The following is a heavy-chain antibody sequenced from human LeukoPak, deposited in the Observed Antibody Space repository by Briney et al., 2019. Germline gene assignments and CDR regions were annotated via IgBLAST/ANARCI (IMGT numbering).Heavy chain of an antibody. V-gene: IGHV1-2*02. CDR2: INPNSGGT. CDR1: GYTFAGYY. J-gene: IGHJ6*02. Sequence: PWASVKVSCKASGYTFAGYYMHGVRQAPGQGLEWMGLINPNSGGTNYAQKFQGRVTMTRDTSISTAYMELSRLRSDDTAVYYCARGRVVTALYYYYGMDVWGQGTTVTVSS. D-gene: IGHD2-21*02. CDR3: ARGRVVTALYYYYGMDV.